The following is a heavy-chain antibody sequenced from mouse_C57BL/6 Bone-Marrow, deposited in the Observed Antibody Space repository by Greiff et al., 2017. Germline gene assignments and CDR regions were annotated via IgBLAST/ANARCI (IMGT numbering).Heavy chain of an antibody. CDR2: ISSGSSTI. V-gene: IGHV5-17*01. Sequence: EVQVVESGGGLVKPGGSLKLSCAASGFTFSDYGMHWVRQAPEKGLEWVAYISSGSSTIYYADTVKGRFTISRDNAKNTLFLQMTSLRSEDTAMYYCARAFTGTDAYWGQGTLVTVSA. J-gene: IGHJ3*01. CDR3: ARAFTGTDAY. D-gene: IGHD4-1*01. CDR1: GFTFSDYG.